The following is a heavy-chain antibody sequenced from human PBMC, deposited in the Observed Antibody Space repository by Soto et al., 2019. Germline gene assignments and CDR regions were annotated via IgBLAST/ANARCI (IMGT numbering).Heavy chain of an antibody. Sequence: PGESLKISCKGSGYSFTTYCVGWVRQMPGKGLEWMGIIYPGDSDTRYSPSFQGQVTISADKSISTAYLQWSSLKASDTAMYYCARPISSGRIPHYYGMDVWGQGTTVTVSS. D-gene: IGHD6-19*01. CDR2: IYPGDSDT. V-gene: IGHV5-51*01. CDR3: ARPISSGRIPHYYGMDV. J-gene: IGHJ6*02. CDR1: GYSFTTYC.